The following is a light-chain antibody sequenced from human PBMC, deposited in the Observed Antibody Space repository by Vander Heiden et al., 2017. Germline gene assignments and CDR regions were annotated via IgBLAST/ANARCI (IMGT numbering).Light chain of an antibody. Sequence: DILMTHSPATLSMSPGERATLSCRASQSVSSSLAWYQQKPGQAPRLLIYGASTRATGIPARFSGSGSGTEFTLTISSLQSEDFAVYYCQQYNSWPLTFGGGTKVEIK. V-gene: IGKV3-15*01. CDR1: QSVSSS. CDR3: QQYNSWPLT. CDR2: GAS. J-gene: IGKJ4*01.